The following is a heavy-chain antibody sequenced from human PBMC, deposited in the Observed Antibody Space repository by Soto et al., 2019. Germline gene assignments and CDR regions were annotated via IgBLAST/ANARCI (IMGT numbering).Heavy chain of an antibody. D-gene: IGHD3-10*01. CDR1: GGSFSGYY. J-gene: IGHJ6*02. Sequence: SETLSLTCAVYGGSFSGYYWSWIRQPPGKGLEWIGEITHSGSTNYNPSLTSRVTISVDTSKNQFSLKLSSVTAADTAVYYCARVLGYYYGSGSFTYYYYYGMDVWGQGTTVTVSS. CDR3: ARVLGYYYGSGSFTYYYYYGMDV. CDR2: ITHSGST. V-gene: IGHV4-34*01.